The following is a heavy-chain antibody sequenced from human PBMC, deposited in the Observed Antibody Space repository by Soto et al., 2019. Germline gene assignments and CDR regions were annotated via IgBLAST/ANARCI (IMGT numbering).Heavy chain of an antibody. CDR2: IYYSGST. CDR3: ASLIYYYDSSGYYSHPYYFDY. V-gene: IGHV4-39*01. D-gene: IGHD3-22*01. CDR1: GGSISSSSYY. Sequence: PSETLSLTCTVSGGSISSSSYYWGWIRQPPGKGLEWIGSIYYSGSTYYNPSLKSRVTISVDTSKNQFSLKLSSVTAAVTAVYYCASLIYYYDSSGYYSHPYYFDYWGQGTLVTVSS. J-gene: IGHJ4*02.